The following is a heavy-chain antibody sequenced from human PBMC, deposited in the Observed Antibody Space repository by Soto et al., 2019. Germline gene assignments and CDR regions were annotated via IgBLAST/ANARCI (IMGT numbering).Heavy chain of an antibody. V-gene: IGHV3-21*01. CDR2: ISSTTNYI. D-gene: IGHD3-10*01. Sequence: GGSLRLSCAASGFTFTRYSMNWVRQAPGKGLEWVSSISSTTNYIYYADSMKGRFTVSRDNAKNSVYLEMNSLSAEDTAVYYCARESGDLTSNFDYWVQGTLVTVSS. J-gene: IGHJ4*02. CDR3: ARESGDLTSNFDY. CDR1: GFTFTRYS.